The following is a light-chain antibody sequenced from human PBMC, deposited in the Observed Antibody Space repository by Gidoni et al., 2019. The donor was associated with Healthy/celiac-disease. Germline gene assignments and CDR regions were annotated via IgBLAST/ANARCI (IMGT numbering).Light chain of an antibody. CDR3: QQSYSTPWT. Sequence: DIQMTQSPSSLSASVGDRVTITCRASQSISSYLNWYQQKPGKAPKLLIYAASSLQSGVPSRFSGSGSGTDFTLTINSLQPEDFATYYCQQSYSTPWTFXXXTKVEIK. V-gene: IGKV1-39*01. J-gene: IGKJ1*01. CDR1: QSISSY. CDR2: AAS.